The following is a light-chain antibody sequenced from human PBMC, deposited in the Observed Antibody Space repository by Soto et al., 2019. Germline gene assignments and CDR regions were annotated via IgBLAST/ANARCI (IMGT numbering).Light chain of an antibody. CDR2: EVT. CDR1: SSDVGAYNY. V-gene: IGLV2-14*01. J-gene: IGLJ1*01. Sequence: QSVLIQAASVSGSPGQSITISCTGTSSDVGAYNYVSWYQHHPGKAPKLMIYEVTNRPSGVSNRFSGSKSGNTASLTISGLQAEDEADYYCSSYTGSPGSSPYVFGTGTKLTVL. CDR3: SSYTGSPGSSPYV.